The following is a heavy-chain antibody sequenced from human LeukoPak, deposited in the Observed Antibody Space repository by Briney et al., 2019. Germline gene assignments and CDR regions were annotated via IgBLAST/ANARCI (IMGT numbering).Heavy chain of an antibody. V-gene: IGHV3-15*01. CDR2: IKSRTDGGTA. CDR3: VTEFYSNGYNF. CDR1: GFTFGSAW. J-gene: IGHJ4*02. Sequence: KPGGSLRLSCAASGFTFGSAWMSWVRQTPGKGLEWAGHIKSRTDGGTADYAAPVKGRFTISRDDSKNTVYLQMNSLKTEDSAVYYCVTEFYSNGYNFWGRGTLVTVSS. D-gene: IGHD5-24*01.